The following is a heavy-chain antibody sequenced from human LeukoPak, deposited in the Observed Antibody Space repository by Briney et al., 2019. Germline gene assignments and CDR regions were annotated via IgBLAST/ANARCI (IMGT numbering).Heavy chain of an antibody. CDR2: ISAYNGNT. Sequence: ASVTVSFKSSGYTFTSYGISWVRQAPGQGLEWMGWISAYNGNTNYAQKLQGRVTMTTDTSTSTAYMELRSLRSDDTAVYYCARDSRRSMGADYYDSSGYYLFDYWGQGTLVTVSS. CDR1: GYTFTSYG. V-gene: IGHV1-18*01. J-gene: IGHJ4*02. CDR3: ARDSRRSMGADYYDSSGYYLFDY. D-gene: IGHD3-22*01.